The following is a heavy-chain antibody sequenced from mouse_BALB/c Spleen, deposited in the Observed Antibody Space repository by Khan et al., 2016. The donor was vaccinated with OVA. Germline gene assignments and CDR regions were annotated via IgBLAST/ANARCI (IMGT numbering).Heavy chain of an antibody. Sequence: QVQLKESGPGLVQPSQSLSITCTVSGFSLSSYGVHWVRQSPGTGLEWLGVIWSGGSTDYNAAFIYRLSISKDNSKSQVFFKMNRQQANATAIDYCARDGDYVHWYFDVWGAGTTVTVSS. J-gene: IGHJ1*01. CDR2: IWSGGST. D-gene: IGHD2-13*01. CDR3: ARDGDYVHWYFDV. V-gene: IGHV2-2*02. CDR1: GFSLSSYG.